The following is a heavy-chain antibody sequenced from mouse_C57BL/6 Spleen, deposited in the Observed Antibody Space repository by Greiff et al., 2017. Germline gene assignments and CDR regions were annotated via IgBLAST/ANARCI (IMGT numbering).Heavy chain of an antibody. CDR3: AAYYSNPH. Sequence: VQLQQSGPELVKPGASVKISCKASGYTFTDYYMNWVKQSHGKSLEWIGDINPNNGGTSYNQKFKGKATLTVDKSSSTAYMELRSLTSEDSAVYYCAAYYSNPHWGQGTSVTVSS. D-gene: IGHD2-5*01. CDR1: GYTFTDYY. J-gene: IGHJ4*01. V-gene: IGHV1-26*01. CDR2: INPNNGGT.